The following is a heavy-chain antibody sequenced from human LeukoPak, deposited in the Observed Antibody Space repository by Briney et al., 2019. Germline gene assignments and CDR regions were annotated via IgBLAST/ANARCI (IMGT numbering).Heavy chain of an antibody. CDR1: GGSFSGYY. V-gene: IGHV4-34*01. D-gene: IGHD3-9*01. J-gene: IGHJ4*02. Sequence: PSETLSLTCAVYGGSFSGYYWSWIRQPPGKGLEWIGEINHSGSTNYNPSLKSRVTISVDTSKNQFSLKPSSVTAADTAVYYCARGPDILTGYTSFLRRFYFDYWGQGTLVTVSS. CDR3: ARGPDILTGYTSFLRRFYFDY. CDR2: INHSGST.